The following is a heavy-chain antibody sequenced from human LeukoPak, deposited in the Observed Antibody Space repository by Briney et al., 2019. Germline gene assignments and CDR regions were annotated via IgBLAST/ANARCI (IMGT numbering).Heavy chain of an antibody. J-gene: IGHJ4*02. CDR3: ARGVLFDY. Sequence: SETLSLTCAIYGGSFSGYYWRWIGQPPGKGLEWIGEINHSGSTNYNPSLKSRVTISVDTSKNQFSLKLSSVTAADTAVYYCARGVLFDYWGQGTLVTVSS. D-gene: IGHD2/OR15-2a*01. CDR1: GGSFSGYY. V-gene: IGHV4-34*01. CDR2: INHSGST.